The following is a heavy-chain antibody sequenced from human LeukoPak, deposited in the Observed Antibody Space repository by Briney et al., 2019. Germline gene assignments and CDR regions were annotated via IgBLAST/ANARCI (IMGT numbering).Heavy chain of an antibody. CDR1: GFTFTNYW. D-gene: IGHD1-26*01. V-gene: IGHV3-7*01. CDR2: IKEGGSEK. CDR3: AKGRVGANGYYYYGMDV. Sequence: GGSLRLSCAASGFTFTNYWMSWVRQAPGKGLEWVASIKEGGSEKYYVDSVKGRFTTSRDNAKNSVYLQMNSLRTEDTAVYYCAKGRVGANGYYYYGMDVWGQGTTVTVSS. J-gene: IGHJ6*02.